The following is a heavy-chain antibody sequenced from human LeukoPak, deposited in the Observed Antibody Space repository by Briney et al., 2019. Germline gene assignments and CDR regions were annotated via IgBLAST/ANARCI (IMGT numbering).Heavy chain of an antibody. CDR1: GFTFSSYS. J-gene: IGHJ4*02. CDR3: ARGLWFGELNY. V-gene: IGHV4-34*01. CDR2: INHSGST. Sequence: GSLRLSCAASGFTFSSYSMNWIRQPPGKGLEWIGEINHSGSTNYNPSLKSRVTISVDTSKNQFSLKLSSVTAADTAVYYCARGLWFGELNYWGQGTLVTVSS. D-gene: IGHD3-10*01.